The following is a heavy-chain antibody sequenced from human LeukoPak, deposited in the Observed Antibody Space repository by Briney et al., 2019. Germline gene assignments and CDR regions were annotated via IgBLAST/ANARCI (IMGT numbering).Heavy chain of an antibody. CDR3: ARELYGDYVDNWFDP. Sequence: GGSLRLSCAASGFTFDDYGMSWVRQAPGKGLEWGSGINWNGGSTGYADSVKGRFTISRDNAKSSLYLQMNSLRAEDTALYHCARELYGDYVDNWFDPWGQGTLVTVSS. J-gene: IGHJ5*02. D-gene: IGHD4-17*01. CDR1: GFTFDDYG. CDR2: INWNGGST. V-gene: IGHV3-20*01.